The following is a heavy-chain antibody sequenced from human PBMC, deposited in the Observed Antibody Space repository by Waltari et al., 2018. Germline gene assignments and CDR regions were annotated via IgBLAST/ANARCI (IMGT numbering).Heavy chain of an antibody. J-gene: IGHJ5*02. CDR2: IKRSADGGAA. D-gene: IGHD2-2*01. CDR1: GFNFFDTW. V-gene: IGHV3-15*01. CDR3: ITDPANAYVRWFDP. Sequence: EVQLVESGGGLVKPGGSLRLSCAASGFNFFDTWMTWVSQAPGKGLEWVGRIKRSADGGAAEYAPPVNGRFIISRDDSTSTLYLQMNSLKSEDTAVYYCITDPANAYVRWFDPWGQGTLVTVSS.